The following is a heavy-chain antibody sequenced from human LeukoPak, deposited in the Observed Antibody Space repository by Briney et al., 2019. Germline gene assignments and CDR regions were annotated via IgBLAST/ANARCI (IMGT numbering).Heavy chain of an antibody. CDR1: GFSLSTSGMC. J-gene: IGHJ4*02. V-gene: IGHV2-70*11. CDR3: ARHSTIAAAGTIDY. D-gene: IGHD6-13*01. Sequence: SGPALVKPTQTLTLTCTFSGFSLSTSGMCVSWIRQPPGKALEWLARIDWDDDKYHSTSLKTRLTISKDTSKNQVVLTMTNMDPVDTATYYCARHSTIAAAGTIDYWGQGTLVTVSS. CDR2: IDWDDDK.